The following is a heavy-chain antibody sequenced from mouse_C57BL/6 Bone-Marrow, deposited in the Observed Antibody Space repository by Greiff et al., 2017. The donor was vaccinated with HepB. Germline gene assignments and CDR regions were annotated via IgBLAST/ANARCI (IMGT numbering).Heavy chain of an antibody. CDR3: ARVGLRPYWYFDV. CDR2: IYPGGGYT. D-gene: IGHD2-4*01. Sequence: QVHVKQSGAELVRPGTSVKMSCKASGYTFTNYWIGWAKQRPGHGLEWIGDIYPGGGYTNYNEKFKGKATLTADKSSSTAYMQFSSLTSEDSAIYYCARVGLRPYWYFDVWGTGTTVTVSS. J-gene: IGHJ1*03. CDR1: GYTFTNYW. V-gene: IGHV1-63*01.